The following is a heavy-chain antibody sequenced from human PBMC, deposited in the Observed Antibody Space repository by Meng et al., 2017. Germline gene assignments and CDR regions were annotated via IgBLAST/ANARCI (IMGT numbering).Heavy chain of an antibody. CDR1: GFTFDDYA. V-gene: IGHV3-9*01. CDR3: AKTPRKGAGDGGRYFDY. J-gene: IGHJ4*02. Sequence: GGSLRLSCAASGFTFDDYAMHWVRQAPGKGLEWVSGISWNSGGIGYADSVKGRFTISRDNAKNSLYLQMNSLRAEDTAAYYCAKTPRKGAGDGGRYFDYWGQGTLVTVSS. CDR2: ISWNSGGI. D-gene: IGHD3-16*01.